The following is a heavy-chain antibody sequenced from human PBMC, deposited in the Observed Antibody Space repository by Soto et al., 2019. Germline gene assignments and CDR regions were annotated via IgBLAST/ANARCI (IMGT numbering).Heavy chain of an antibody. D-gene: IGHD3-10*01. V-gene: IGHV3-30*18. Sequence: QVQLVESGGGVVQPGRSLRLSCAASGFTFSSYGMHWVRQAPGKGLEWVAVISYDGSNKYYADSVKGRFTISRDNSKNTLDLQMNSLRAEDTAVYYCAKEAYYGSAEALAFDIWGQGTMVTVSS. J-gene: IGHJ3*02. CDR2: ISYDGSNK. CDR3: AKEAYYGSAEALAFDI. CDR1: GFTFSSYG.